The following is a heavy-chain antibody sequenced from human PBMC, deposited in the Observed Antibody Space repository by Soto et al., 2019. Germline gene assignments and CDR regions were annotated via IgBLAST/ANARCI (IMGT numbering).Heavy chain of an antibody. CDR3: ARDILLWFGELPPRAHDAFDI. J-gene: IGHJ3*02. CDR2: INYSGST. Sequence: QVQLQESGPGLVKPSQTLSLTCTVSGGSISSGGYFWSWIRQPPGKGLEWSGDINYSGSTYSNPSLKSRVTLSVDTSKNQFSLKLSSVTAADTAVYYCARDILLWFGELPPRAHDAFDIWGQGTMVTVSS. D-gene: IGHD3-10*01. V-gene: IGHV4-31*03. CDR1: GGSISSGGYF.